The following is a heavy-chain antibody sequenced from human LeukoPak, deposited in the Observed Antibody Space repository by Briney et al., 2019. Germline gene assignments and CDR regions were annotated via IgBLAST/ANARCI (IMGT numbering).Heavy chain of an antibody. J-gene: IGHJ4*02. D-gene: IGHD3-10*01. CDR2: ISGSGGST. Sequence: GGSLRLSCAASGFTFSSYAMSWVRQAPGKGLEWVSAISGSGGSTYYADSVKGRFTISRDNSKNTLYLQMNSLRAEDTAVYYCATPPSYYGSTQEGYFDYWGQGTLVTVSS. CDR3: ATPPSYYGSTQEGYFDY. CDR1: GFTFSSYA. V-gene: IGHV3-23*01.